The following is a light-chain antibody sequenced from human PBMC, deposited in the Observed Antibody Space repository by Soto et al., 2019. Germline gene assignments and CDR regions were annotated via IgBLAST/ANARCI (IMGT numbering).Light chain of an antibody. J-gene: IGKJ2*01. Sequence: TQSPSTLSASVGDRVTITCRASQSVFSNLAWYQQKPGQAPRLLIYGASTRATGIPARFSGSGSGTEFTLTISSLQSEDFAVYYCQQYNNWPPYTFGQGTKLEIK. CDR2: GAS. CDR3: QQYNNWPPYT. CDR1: QSVFSN. V-gene: IGKV3-15*01.